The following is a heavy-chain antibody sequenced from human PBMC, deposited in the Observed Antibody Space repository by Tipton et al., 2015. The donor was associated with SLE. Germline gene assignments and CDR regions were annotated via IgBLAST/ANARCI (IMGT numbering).Heavy chain of an antibody. V-gene: IGHV4-34*01. J-gene: IGHJ1*01. CDR3: ATGYDFQTGWFQH. D-gene: IGHD5-12*01. CDR2: NNHSGIT. Sequence: TLSLTCAVYGGSFSGYYWSWIRQPPGKGLEWIGENNHSGITNYNPSLKSRVTISVDTSKDQFPLKLSSVTAADTAVYYCATGYDFQTGWFQHWGQGTLVTVSS. CDR1: GGSFSGYY.